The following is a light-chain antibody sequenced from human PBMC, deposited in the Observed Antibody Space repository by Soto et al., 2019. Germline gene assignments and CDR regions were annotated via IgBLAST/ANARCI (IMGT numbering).Light chain of an antibody. J-gene: IGKJ2*01. Sequence: EVVMTQSPTTLSVSPGERVTLSCRASQTISNYLAWYRKKPGQAPRLLIYGISTRATGLPARYSGSGSVTEFTLTISSLQSDDFALYYCQQYNNWPHTFGQGTKLEVK. CDR1: QTISNY. CDR2: GIS. CDR3: QQYNNWPHT. V-gene: IGKV3-15*01.